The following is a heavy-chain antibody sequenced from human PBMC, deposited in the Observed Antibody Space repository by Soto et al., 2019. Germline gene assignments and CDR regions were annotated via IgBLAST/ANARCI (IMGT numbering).Heavy chain of an antibody. CDR1: GFTISSYS. J-gene: IGHJ4*02. CDR2: ISSSSSYI. Sequence: LRLSCAASGFTISSYSMNWVRQAPGKGLEWVSSISSSSSYIYYADSVKGRFTISRDNAKNSLYLQMNSLRAEDTAVYYCARTYYYGSGSYGPVDYWGQGTLVTVSS. CDR3: ARTYYYGSGSYGPVDY. D-gene: IGHD3-10*01. V-gene: IGHV3-21*01.